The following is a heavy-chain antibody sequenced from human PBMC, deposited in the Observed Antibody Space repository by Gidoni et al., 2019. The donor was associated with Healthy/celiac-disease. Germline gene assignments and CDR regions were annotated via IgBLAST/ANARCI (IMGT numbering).Heavy chain of an antibody. D-gene: IGHD6-19*01. J-gene: IGHJ6*02. CDR2: IWYDGSNK. Sequence: QVQLVESGGGVVQPGRSLRLSCAASGFPFSSYGMHWVRQAPGKGLEGVAVIWYDGSNKYYADSVKGRFTISRDNSKNTLYLQMNSLRAEDTAVYYCARDEVHSSGWYYYYGMDVWGQGTTVTVSS. CDR1: GFPFSSYG. V-gene: IGHV3-33*01. CDR3: ARDEVHSSGWYYYYGMDV.